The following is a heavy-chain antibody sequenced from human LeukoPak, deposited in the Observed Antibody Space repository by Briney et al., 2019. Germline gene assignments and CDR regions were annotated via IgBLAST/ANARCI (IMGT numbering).Heavy chain of an antibody. CDR3: ARGQWDRFVVVPAAKGARLDY. Sequence: SETLSLACAVYGGSFSGYYWSWIRQPPGKGLEWIGEINHSGSTNYNPSLKSRVTISVDTSKNQFSLKLSSVTAADTAVYYCARGQWDRFVVVPAAKGARLDYWGQGTLVTVSS. V-gene: IGHV4-34*01. D-gene: IGHD2-2*01. CDR1: GGSFSGYY. J-gene: IGHJ4*02. CDR2: INHSGST.